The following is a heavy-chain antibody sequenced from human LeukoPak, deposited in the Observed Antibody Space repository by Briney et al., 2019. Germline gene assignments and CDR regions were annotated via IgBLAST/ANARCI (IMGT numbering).Heavy chain of an antibody. Sequence: ASVKVSCKASGYTFTGYHMHWVRQAPGPGLELMGWINPNSGGTNYAQKFQGRVTMTRDTSISTAYMELSRLRSDDTAVYYCARVPGYSSLRHDYWGQGTLVTVSS. CDR1: GYTFTGYH. J-gene: IGHJ4*02. CDR3: ARVPGYSSLRHDY. CDR2: INPNSGGT. V-gene: IGHV1-2*02. D-gene: IGHD6-13*01.